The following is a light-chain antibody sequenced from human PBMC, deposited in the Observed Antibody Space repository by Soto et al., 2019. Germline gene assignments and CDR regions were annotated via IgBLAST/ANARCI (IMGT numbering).Light chain of an antibody. CDR3: QQSNSYSPA. V-gene: IGKV1-5*01. Sequence: DIQMTQSPSTLSASAGDRVTIACRASQNMSPWLAWYPQKPGKDPKLLIYGASSLEGGVPSRFSGSGSGTDFNLTIRRLQTDDCATYEGQQSNSYSPAFGQGTKVDIK. CDR2: GAS. J-gene: IGKJ1*01. CDR1: QNMSPW.